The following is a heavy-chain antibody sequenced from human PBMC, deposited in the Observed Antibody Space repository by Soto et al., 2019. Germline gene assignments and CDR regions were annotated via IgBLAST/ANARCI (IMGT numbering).Heavy chain of an antibody. CDR2: INPNGGST. Sequence: KVSCQAHADTXTCYYRPCVRQAPEHGLDWMGIINPNGGSTRFEQTFQGRITMTTDTSTSTVYMDLRSLRSEDTAVYYCARSSVGVFGIIIEGSNWLGPRGQGSLATVS. J-gene: IGHJ5*02. V-gene: IGHV1-46*01. CDR3: ARSSVGVFGIIIEGSNWLGP. CDR1: ADTXTCYY. D-gene: IGHD1-26*01.